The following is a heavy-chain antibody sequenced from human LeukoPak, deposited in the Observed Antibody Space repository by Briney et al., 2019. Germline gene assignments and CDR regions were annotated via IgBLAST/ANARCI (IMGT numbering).Heavy chain of an antibody. CDR3: ARSFYDLLNGPYEEAFDM. CDR1: GFSFSDYY. Sequence: ALRLSCAASGFSFSDYYMNWIRPGPGKGLEGVSYISSSATYTDYAESVKGRFTVSRDHAKNSLYLQMNKLRAEDTAVYYCARSFYDLLNGPYEEAFDMWGQGTMVTVSS. V-gene: IGHV3-11*03. CDR2: ISSSATYT. D-gene: IGHD3-9*01. J-gene: IGHJ3*02.